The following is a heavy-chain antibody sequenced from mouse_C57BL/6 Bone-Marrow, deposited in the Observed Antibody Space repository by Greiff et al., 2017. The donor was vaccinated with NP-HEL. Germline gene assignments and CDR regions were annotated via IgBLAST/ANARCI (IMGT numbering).Heavy chain of an antibody. CDR3: ARGIYGYDGDYAMDY. J-gene: IGHJ4*01. CDR2: ISSGSSTI. Sequence: EVHLVESGGGLVKPGGSLKLSCAASGFTFSDYGMHWVRQAPEKGLEWVAYISSGSSTIYYADTVKGRFTISRDTAKNTLLLQMTSLKSEDTAMYYCARGIYGYDGDYAMDYWGQGTSVTVSS. D-gene: IGHD2-2*01. V-gene: IGHV5-17*01. CDR1: GFTFSDYG.